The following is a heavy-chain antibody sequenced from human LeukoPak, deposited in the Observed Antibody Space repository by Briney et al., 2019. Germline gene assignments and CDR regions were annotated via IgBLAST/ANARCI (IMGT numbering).Heavy chain of an antibody. J-gene: IGHJ3*02. CDR3: ASHEYSSSSDAFDI. Sequence: PGASLQICCQGSGSCFTSYWIGWVRQLPGKGLEGMGIIYPGDSDTRYSPSFQGQVTISADKSISTAYLQWSSLKASDTAMYYCASHEYSSSSDAFDIWGQGTMVTVSS. V-gene: IGHV5-51*01. D-gene: IGHD6-6*01. CDR1: GSCFTSYW. CDR2: IYPGDSDT.